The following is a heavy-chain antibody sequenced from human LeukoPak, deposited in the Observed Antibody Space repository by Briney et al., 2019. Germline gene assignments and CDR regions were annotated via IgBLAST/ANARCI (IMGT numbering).Heavy chain of an antibody. CDR1: SGSLSGYY. J-gene: IGHJ4*02. CDR3: ARRDSSGWYYFDY. CDR2: INHSGST. V-gene: IGHV4-34*01. Sequence: SETLSLTCGVLSGSLSGYYWSWIRQPPGKGLEWIGEINHSGSTNYNPSLKSRVTISVDTSKNQFSLKLSSVTAADTAVYYCARRDSSGWYYFDYWGQGTLVTVSS. D-gene: IGHD6-19*01.